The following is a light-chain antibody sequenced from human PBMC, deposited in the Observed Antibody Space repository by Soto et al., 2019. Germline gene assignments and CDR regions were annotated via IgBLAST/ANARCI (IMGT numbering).Light chain of an antibody. CDR1: QSVSNY. Sequence: EIVLTQSPATLSLSPGEGATLSCRASQSVSNYIAWYQQKPGQAPRVLIYDASNRAAGVPARFSGSGSGTDFTLTISSLEPEDFAVYFCQQRSFWYSIGQGTKLEIK. CDR3: QQRSFWYS. J-gene: IGKJ2*01. CDR2: DAS. V-gene: IGKV3-11*01.